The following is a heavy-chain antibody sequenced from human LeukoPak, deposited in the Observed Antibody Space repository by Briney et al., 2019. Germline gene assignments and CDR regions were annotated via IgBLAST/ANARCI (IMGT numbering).Heavy chain of an antibody. V-gene: IGHV3-7*01. CDR3: STAKFDN. CDR2: IKKDGSKK. CDR1: GFTSSAFW. J-gene: IGHJ4*02. Sequence: GGSLRLSCVASGFTSSAFWMSWARQAPGKGLEWVANIKKDGSKKYYMDSVKGRFTISRDNAKNSLYLQMNSLRAEDTAVYYCSTAKFDNWGQGTLVTVSS.